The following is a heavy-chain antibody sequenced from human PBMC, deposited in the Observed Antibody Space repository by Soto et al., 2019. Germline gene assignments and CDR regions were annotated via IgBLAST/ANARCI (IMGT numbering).Heavy chain of an antibody. CDR1: GFTFSSYD. V-gene: IGHV3-13*01. CDR2: IGTAGDT. CDR3: ARGLGDDSCGYYPPAFDY. J-gene: IGHJ4*02. Sequence: GGSLRLSCAASGFTFSSYDMHWVRQATGKGLEWVSAIGTAGDTYYPGSVKGRFTISRENAKNSLYLQMNSLRAGDTAVYYCARGLGDDSCGYYPPAFDYWGLGT. D-gene: IGHD3-22*01.